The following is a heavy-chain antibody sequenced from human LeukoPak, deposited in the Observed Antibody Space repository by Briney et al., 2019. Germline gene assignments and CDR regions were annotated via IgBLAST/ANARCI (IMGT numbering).Heavy chain of an antibody. D-gene: IGHD3-22*01. J-gene: IGHJ4*02. CDR3: AKGSYYDSSGSFYFDY. CDR1: GFTFSSYA. CDR2: ISGSGVNT. Sequence: GGSLRLSCAASGFTFSSYAMSWVRQAPGKGLERVSGISGSGVNTYYADSVKGRFTISRDNSKNTLYVQVNSLGTEDTAAYYCAKGSYYDSSGSFYFDYWGQGTLVTVSS. V-gene: IGHV3-23*01.